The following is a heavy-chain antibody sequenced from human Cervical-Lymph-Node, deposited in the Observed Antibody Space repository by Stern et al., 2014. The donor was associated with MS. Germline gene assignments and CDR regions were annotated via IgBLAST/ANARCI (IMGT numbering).Heavy chain of an antibody. V-gene: IGHV4-59*01. CDR3: ARGYGGNPIDY. Sequence: VQLVESGPGLVKPSETLSLTCTVSGGSISSYYWSWIRQPPGKGLEWIGYIYYSGSTNYNPSLKSRVTISVDTSKNQFSLKLSSVTAADTAVYYCARGYGGNPIDYWGQGTLVTVSS. CDR1: GGSISSYY. CDR2: IYYSGST. J-gene: IGHJ4*02. D-gene: IGHD4-23*01.